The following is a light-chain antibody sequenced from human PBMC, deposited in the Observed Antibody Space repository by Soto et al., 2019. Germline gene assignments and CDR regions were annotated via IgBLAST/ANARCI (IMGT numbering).Light chain of an antibody. V-gene: IGKV3-20*01. CDR3: HHYGYGADT. CDR2: DAS. Sequence: EVVLTQSPGTLSLSPGVRATLSCRASETVGSNYLAWYQQQPGQAPRLLIFDASIRATGIPDRFSGSGSGTEFSLTISRLEPEDSAVYFCHHYGYGADTFGQGTKLEI. CDR1: ETVGSNY. J-gene: IGKJ2*01.